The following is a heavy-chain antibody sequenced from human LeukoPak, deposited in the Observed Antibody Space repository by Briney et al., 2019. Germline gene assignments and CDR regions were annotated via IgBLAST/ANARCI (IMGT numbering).Heavy chain of an antibody. Sequence: GGSLRLSCAASGFTFSSHWMHWVRQAPGKGLVWVSRINGDGSRTTYADSVKGRYTISRDNAKNTLYLQMNSLRAEDTAVYYCARGFDWDTTMGYWGQGTLVTVSS. D-gene: IGHD3-9*01. CDR2: INGDGSRT. J-gene: IGHJ4*02. V-gene: IGHV3-74*01. CDR3: ARGFDWDTTMGY. CDR1: GFTFSSHW.